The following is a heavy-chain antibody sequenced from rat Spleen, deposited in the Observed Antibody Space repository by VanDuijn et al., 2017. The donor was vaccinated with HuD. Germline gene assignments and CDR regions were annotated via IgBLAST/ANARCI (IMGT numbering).Heavy chain of an antibody. Sequence: EVQLVESGGGLVQPGRSLKLSCAASGFTFSNYGMAWVRQAPGKGLEWVASITNTGVSTYYPDSVKGRFTISRDNAKSTLYLQMNSLRSEDTATYYCTRDKDDGSYYYDYYVMDAWGQGASVTVSS. CDR3: TRDKDDGSYYYDYYVMDA. J-gene: IGHJ4*01. D-gene: IGHD1-12*02. CDR2: ITNTGVST. V-gene: IGHV5-31*01. CDR1: GFTFSNYG.